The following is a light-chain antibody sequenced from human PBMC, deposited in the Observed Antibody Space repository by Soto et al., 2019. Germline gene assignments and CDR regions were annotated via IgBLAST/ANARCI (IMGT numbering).Light chain of an antibody. CDR2: TAS. CDR3: LQVSNFPRT. Sequence: DIPVTQSPSSVSASVGDRVTITCRASQGIGDRLAWYQHKPGKAPQLLIQTASTLVSGVPSRFSGSGSGTDFLLTIDSLQPEDFATYYCLQVSNFPRTFGQGTKVEI. CDR1: QGIGDR. J-gene: IGKJ1*01. V-gene: IGKV1-12*01.